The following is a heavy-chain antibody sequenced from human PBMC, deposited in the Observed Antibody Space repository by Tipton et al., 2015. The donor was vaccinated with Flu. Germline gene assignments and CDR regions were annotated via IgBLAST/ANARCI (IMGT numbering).Heavy chain of an antibody. D-gene: IGHD6-19*01. V-gene: IGHV3-64*01. CDR1: GFTFSSYV. Sequence: SLRLSCEASGFTFSSYVMHWVRQAPGKGLEHVSGISGNGGTTNYVKSVKGRFTISRDNSKNTLFLQMDSLRGDDMAVYYCARESSSGWSAPPLFDYWGQGTLVIVSS. CDR3: ARESSSGWSAPPLFDY. CDR2: ISGNGGTT. J-gene: IGHJ4*02.